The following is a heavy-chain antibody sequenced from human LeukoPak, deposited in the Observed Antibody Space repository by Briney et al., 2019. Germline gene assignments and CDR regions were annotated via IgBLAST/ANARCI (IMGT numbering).Heavy chain of an antibody. CDR2: IIPILGIA. CDR3: ARYSSGGSCYENWFDP. J-gene: IGHJ5*02. V-gene: IGHV1-69*04. CDR1: GGTFSSYA. D-gene: IGHD2-15*01. Sequence: SVTVSCKASGGTFSSYAISWVRQAPGQGLEWMGRIIPILGIANYAQKFQGRVTITADKSTSTAYMELSSLRSEDTAVYYCARYSSGGSCYENWFDPWGQGTLVTVSS.